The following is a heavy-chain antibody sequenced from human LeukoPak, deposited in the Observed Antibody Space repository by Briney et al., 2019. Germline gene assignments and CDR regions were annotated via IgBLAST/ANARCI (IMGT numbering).Heavy chain of an antibody. J-gene: IGHJ3*02. Sequence: APVKVSCKVSGYTLTELSMHWVRQAPGKGLEWMGGFDPEDGETIYAQKFQGRVTMTEDTSTDTAYMELSSLRSEDTAVYYCAITPLYYDSSGHDLGIWGQGTMVTVSS. CDR1: GYTLTELS. CDR3: AITPLYYDSSGHDLGI. D-gene: IGHD3-22*01. V-gene: IGHV1-24*01. CDR2: FDPEDGET.